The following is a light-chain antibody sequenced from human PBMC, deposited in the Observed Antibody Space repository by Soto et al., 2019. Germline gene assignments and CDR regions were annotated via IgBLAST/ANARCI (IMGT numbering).Light chain of an antibody. Sequence: DIQMTQSPSTLSASVGDRVTITCRASQSVSNWLAWYQQKPGKAPTLLIYDVSRLETGVPSRFSGSGSGTEFTLTINSLQPEDFATYYCQQYYSYPLTFGGGTKVEIK. J-gene: IGKJ4*01. CDR2: DVS. CDR3: QQYYSYPLT. V-gene: IGKV1-5*01. CDR1: QSVSNW.